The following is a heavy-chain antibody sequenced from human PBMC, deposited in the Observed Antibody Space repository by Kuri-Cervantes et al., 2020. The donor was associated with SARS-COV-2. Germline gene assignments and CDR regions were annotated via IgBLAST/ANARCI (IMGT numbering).Heavy chain of an antibody. CDR3: AREGTILSDIDY. CDR2: ISAYNGNT. CDR1: GGTFSSYA. J-gene: IGHJ4*02. D-gene: IGHD2/OR15-2a*01. V-gene: IGHV1-18*01. Sequence: ASVQVSCKASGGTFSSYAISWVRQAPGQGLEWMGWISAYNGNTNYAQKLQGRVTMTTDTSTSTAYMELRSLRSDDTAVYYCAREGTILSDIDYWGQGTLVTVSS.